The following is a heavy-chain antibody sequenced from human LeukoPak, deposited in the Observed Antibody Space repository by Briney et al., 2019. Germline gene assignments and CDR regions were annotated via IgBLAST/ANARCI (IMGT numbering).Heavy chain of an antibody. CDR1: GFTFRKYA. J-gene: IGHJ4*02. CDR2: ISGSGGST. Sequence: GGSLRLSCAASGFTFRKYAMSWVRQAPGKGLEWVSTISGSGGSTYYADSVKGRFTISRDNSKNTLYLQMNSLRAEDTAVYYCAKDVVVVTAIALYFDYWGQGTLVTVSS. CDR3: AKDVVVVTAIALYFDY. D-gene: IGHD2-21*02. V-gene: IGHV3-23*01.